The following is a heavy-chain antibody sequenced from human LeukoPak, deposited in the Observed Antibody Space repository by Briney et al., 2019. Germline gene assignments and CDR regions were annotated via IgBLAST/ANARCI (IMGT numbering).Heavy chain of an antibody. D-gene: IGHD4-11*01. CDR3: ATYSILNAREFRY. CDR2: VQHIGGET. J-gene: IGHJ1*01. V-gene: IGHV3-7*01. CDR1: GFNFSNSW. Sequence: PGGSLRLSCAGSGFNFSNSWMGWVRQAPGKGLEWVANVQHIGGETYYVDSVKGRFTISRDNAKNSVYLQMNSLGADDTAVYYCATYSILNAREFRYWGQGTLVTVTS.